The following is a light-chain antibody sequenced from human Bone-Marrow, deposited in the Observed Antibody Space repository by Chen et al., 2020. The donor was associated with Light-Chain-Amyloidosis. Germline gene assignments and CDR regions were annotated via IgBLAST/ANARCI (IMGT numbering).Light chain of an antibody. CDR1: SSNIGAGYD. CDR2: GNN. CDR3: SSFTRNNALV. J-gene: IGLJ2*01. V-gene: IGLV1-40*01. Sequence: QSVLTQPPSVSGAPGQKVTISCTGSSSNIGAGYDVHWYQQLPGTAPKLLVYGNNIRPTGVPDRFSGSKSGTSASLAITGLQAEDEADYYCSSFTRNNALVFGGGTKLTVL.